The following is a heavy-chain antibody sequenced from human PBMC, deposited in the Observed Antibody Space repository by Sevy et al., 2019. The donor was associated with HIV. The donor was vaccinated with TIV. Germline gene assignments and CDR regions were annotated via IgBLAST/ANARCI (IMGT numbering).Heavy chain of an antibody. CDR1: GFTFSSHS. CDR3: ATHASDYDSTGYLERDAFDI. J-gene: IGHJ3*02. Sequence: GGSLRLSCAASGFTFSSHSMNWVRQAPGKGLEWVSVIYAGGSTYYADSVKGRFTISRDNSKNTLYLQMNSLRAEDTAVYYCATHASDYDSTGYLERDAFDIWGQGTMVTVSS. V-gene: IGHV3-53*01. CDR2: IYAGGST. D-gene: IGHD3-22*01.